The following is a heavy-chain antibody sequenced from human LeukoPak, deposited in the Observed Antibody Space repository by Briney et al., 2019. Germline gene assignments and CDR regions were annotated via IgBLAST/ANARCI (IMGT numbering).Heavy chain of an antibody. CDR3: ARDPSQGFLSLDY. CDR2: ISGSGGST. J-gene: IGHJ4*02. D-gene: IGHD3-3*01. V-gene: IGHV3-23*01. Sequence: GESLRLSCAASGFTFSSYAMSWVRQAPGKGLEWVSSISGSGGSTDYADSVKGRFTISRDNSKNTLYLQMNSLRAEDTAVYYCARDPSQGFLSLDYWGQGTLVTVSS. CDR1: GFTFSSYA.